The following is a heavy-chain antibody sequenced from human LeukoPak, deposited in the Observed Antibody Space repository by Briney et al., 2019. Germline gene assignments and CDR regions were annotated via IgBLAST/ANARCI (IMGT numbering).Heavy chain of an antibody. Sequence: GGSLRLSCAVSGFTFSNYAKSWVRQAPGKGLEWVSGISGSGANSYYADSVKGRFTISRDNSKSTLYLQMNSLRAEDTAVYYCARVGSSGWYDLDYWGQGTLVTVSS. CDR2: ISGSGANS. J-gene: IGHJ4*02. D-gene: IGHD6-19*01. CDR3: ARVGSSGWYDLDY. V-gene: IGHV3-23*01. CDR1: GFTFSNYA.